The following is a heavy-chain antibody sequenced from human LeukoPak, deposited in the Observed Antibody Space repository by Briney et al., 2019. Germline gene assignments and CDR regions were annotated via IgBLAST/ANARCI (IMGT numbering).Heavy chain of an antibody. J-gene: IGHJ5*02. CDR3: ARVEYDFDSAFDP. CDR2: IYSGGST. V-gene: IGHV3-66*01. Sequence: GGSLRLSCAASGFTVSSNYMSWVRQAPGKGLEWVSVIYSGGSTYYADSVKGRFTISRDNSKNTLYLQMNSLRAEDTAVYYCARVEYDFDSAFDPWGQGTLVTVSS. D-gene: IGHD3-3*01. CDR1: GFTVSSNY.